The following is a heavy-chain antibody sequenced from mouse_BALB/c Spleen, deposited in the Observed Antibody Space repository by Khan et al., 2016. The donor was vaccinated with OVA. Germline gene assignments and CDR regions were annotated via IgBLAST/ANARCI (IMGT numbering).Heavy chain of an antibody. Sequence: QVRLQQSGAELVRPGSSVKIFCKASGYTFSSSWMNWVKQRPGQGLEWIGKISPGNDDTDYNGKFKDKATLTADKSSRTAYMQLTSLTSEDSAFYFCARYYGSRFAYWGQGTLVTVSA. CDR1: GYTFSSSW. V-gene: IGHV1-80*01. D-gene: IGHD1-1*01. CDR3: ARYYGSRFAY. CDR2: ISPGNDDT. J-gene: IGHJ3*01.